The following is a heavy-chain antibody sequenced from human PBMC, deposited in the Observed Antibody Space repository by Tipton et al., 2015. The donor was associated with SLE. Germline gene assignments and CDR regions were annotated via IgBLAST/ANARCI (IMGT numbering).Heavy chain of an antibody. D-gene: IGHD3-10*01. Sequence: TLSLTCTVYGGSFSGYYWGWIRQPPGKGLEWIGSIYYSGGTYYNPSLKSRVTISVDTSKNQFSLKLSSVTAADTAVYYCRGGFGEWFDYWGQGTLVTVSS. CDR3: RGGFGEWFDY. J-gene: IGHJ4*02. CDR1: GGSFSGYY. CDR2: IYYSGGT. V-gene: IGHV4-39*07.